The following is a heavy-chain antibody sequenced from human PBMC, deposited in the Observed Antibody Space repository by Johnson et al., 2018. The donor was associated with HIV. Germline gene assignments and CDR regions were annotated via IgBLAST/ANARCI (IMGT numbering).Heavy chain of an antibody. D-gene: IGHD3-10*01. CDR1: GFTFSSYW. V-gene: IGHV3-7*01. Sequence: VQLVESGGGVVQPGRSLRLSCAASGFTFSSYWMSWVRQAPGKGLEWVANIKQDGSEKYYVDSVKGRFTISRDNAKNSLYLQMNSLRAEDTAVYYCARGGLLWFGHPADWGQGTMVTVSS. CDR2: IKQDGSEK. CDR3: ARGGLLWFGHPAD. J-gene: IGHJ3*01.